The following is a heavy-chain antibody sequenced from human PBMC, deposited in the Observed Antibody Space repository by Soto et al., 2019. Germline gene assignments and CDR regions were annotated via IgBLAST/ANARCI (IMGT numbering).Heavy chain of an antibody. D-gene: IGHD3-3*01. J-gene: IGHJ6*02. V-gene: IGHV4-59*01. CDR2: IYYSGST. CDR1: GGSISSYY. CDR3: ARVAAFWSGSHGMDV. Sequence: SETLSLTCNVSGGSISSYYWSWIRQPPGKGLEWIGYIYYSGSTNYTPPLKSRVTISVDTSKNQFSLKLSSVTAADTAVYYCARVAAFWSGSHGMDVWGQGTPVTV.